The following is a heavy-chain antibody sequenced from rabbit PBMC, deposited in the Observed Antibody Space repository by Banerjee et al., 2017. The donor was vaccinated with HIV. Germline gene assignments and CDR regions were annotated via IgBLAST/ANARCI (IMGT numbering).Heavy chain of an antibody. V-gene: IGHV1S43*01. CDR1: GFSFSSYYY. CDR2: IYSSSGST. CDR3: ARGDSSAWVFNL. J-gene: IGHJ4*01. Sequence: QQQLEESGGGLVKPGGTLTLTCTASGFSFSSYYYMCWVRQAPGKGLELIACIYSSSGSTSYASWVNGRFTISRSTSLNTVDLKMTSLTVADTATYFCARGDSSAWVFNLWGQGTLVTVS. D-gene: IGHD4-1*01.